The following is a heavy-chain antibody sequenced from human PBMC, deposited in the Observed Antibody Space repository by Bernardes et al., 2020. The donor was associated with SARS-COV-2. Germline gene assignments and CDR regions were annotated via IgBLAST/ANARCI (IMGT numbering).Heavy chain of an antibody. D-gene: IGHD5-12*01. CDR1: GVTFSSNT. J-gene: IGHJ4*02. CDR2: IGSSGVHM. Sequence: GGSLRLSCAASGVTFSSNTMDWVRQAPGKGLEWVASIGSSGVHMFYADSVKGRFTISRDNAKNSLYLQMNSLRAEDTAVYFCAKEIRGFSGYDVWGQGTPVTVSS. CDR3: AKEIRGFSGYDV. V-gene: IGHV3-21*01.